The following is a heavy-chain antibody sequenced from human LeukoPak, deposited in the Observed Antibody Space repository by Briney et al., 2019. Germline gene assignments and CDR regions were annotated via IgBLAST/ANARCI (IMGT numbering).Heavy chain of an antibody. D-gene: IGHD6-19*01. V-gene: IGHV1-69*04. Sequence: ASVKVSCKASGGTFSSYAISWVRQAPGQGLEWMGRIIPILGIANYAQKFQGRVTITADKSTSTAYMELRSLRSEDTAVYYCARGDGEQWLVFGYWGQGTLVTVSS. J-gene: IGHJ4*02. CDR2: IIPILGIA. CDR3: ARGDGEQWLVFGY. CDR1: GGTFSSYA.